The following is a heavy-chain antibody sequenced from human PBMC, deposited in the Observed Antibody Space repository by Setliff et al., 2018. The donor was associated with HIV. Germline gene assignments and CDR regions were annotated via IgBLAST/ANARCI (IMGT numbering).Heavy chain of an antibody. CDR2: INAGNGNT. CDR1: GYTFTGYY. V-gene: IGHV1-3*01. J-gene: IGHJ4*02. CDR3: ARDGSGQQLYDY. Sequence: ASVKVSCKASGYTFTGYYMHWLRQAPGQGLEWMGWINAGNGNTKYSQKFQGRVTITRDTSASTAYMELSSLRSEDTAVYYCARDGSGQQLYDYWGQGTLVTVSS. D-gene: IGHD6-13*01.